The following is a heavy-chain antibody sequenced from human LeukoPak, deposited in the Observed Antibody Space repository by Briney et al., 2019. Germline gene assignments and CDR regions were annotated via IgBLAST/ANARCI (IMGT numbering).Heavy chain of an antibody. CDR2: ITSTSSYM. J-gene: IGHJ6*03. D-gene: IGHD1-26*01. V-gene: IGHV3-21*01. Sequence: GGSLRLSCAASGFTFSSYGMNWVRQAPGKGLEWVSSITSTSSYMYYADSVKGRFTISRDNAQNSLYLHMSSLRAEDTAVYYCARDPYSGGYGDDYYYYMDVWGKGTTVTISS. CDR3: ARDPYSGGYGDDYYYYMDV. CDR1: GFTFSSYG.